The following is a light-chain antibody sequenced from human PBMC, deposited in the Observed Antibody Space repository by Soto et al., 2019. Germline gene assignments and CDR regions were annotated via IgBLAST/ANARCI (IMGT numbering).Light chain of an antibody. J-gene: IGKJ4*01. CDR1: QSVTSSY. V-gene: IGKV3-20*01. CDR2: GAS. Sequence: EIALTQSPGTLSLSPGERATLSCRASQSVTSSYLAWYQQKPGQAPRLLIYGASSRATGIPDRFSGSGSGTDFTLTISRLEPEDFAVYYCQQYGNSPLTFGGGTKVEIK. CDR3: QQYGNSPLT.